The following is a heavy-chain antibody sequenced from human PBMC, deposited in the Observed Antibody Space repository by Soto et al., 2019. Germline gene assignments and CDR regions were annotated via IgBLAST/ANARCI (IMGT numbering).Heavy chain of an antibody. CDR2: IYYSGST. V-gene: IGHV4-39*01. J-gene: IGHJ2*01. Sequence: SETLSLTCTVSGGSISSSSYYWGWIRQPPGKGLEWIGSIYYSGSTYYNPSLKSRVTISVDTSKNQFSLKLSSVTAADTAVYYCARQAVVTIRVRRDRNWYFDLWGRGTLVTVSS. CDR1: GGSISSSSYY. CDR3: ARQAVVTIRVRRDRNWYFDL. D-gene: IGHD5-12*01.